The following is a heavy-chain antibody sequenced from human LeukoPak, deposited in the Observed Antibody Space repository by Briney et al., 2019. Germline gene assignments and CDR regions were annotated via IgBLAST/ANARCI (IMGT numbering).Heavy chain of an antibody. V-gene: IGHV3-7*01. Sequence: PGGSLRLSCAASGFTFSSYWMSWVRQAPGKGLEWVANIKQDGSEKYYVGSVKGRFTISRDNAKNSLYLQMNSLRAEDTAVYYCARESGYSGYDALDYWGQGTLVTVSS. CDR1: GFTFSSYW. CDR2: IKQDGSEK. D-gene: IGHD5-12*01. CDR3: ARESGYSGYDALDY. J-gene: IGHJ4*02.